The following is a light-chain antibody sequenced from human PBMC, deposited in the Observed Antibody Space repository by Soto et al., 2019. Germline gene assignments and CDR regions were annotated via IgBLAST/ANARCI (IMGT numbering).Light chain of an antibody. V-gene: IGLV7-46*01. Sequence: QAVVTQEPSLTVSPGGTVTLTCGSSTGAVTSGHWASWFQQKPGQAPRTLIYYTSDKHSWTPARFSGSLIGGKAALTLSGAQPEHEADCYCLLTYGGTRVVGGGTEPTVL. CDR1: TGAVTSGHW. CDR2: YTS. J-gene: IGLJ3*02. CDR3: LLTYGGTRV.